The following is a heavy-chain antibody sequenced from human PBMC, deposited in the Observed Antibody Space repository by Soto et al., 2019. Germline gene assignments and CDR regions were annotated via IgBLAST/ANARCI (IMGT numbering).Heavy chain of an antibody. V-gene: IGHV1-2*04. D-gene: IGHD5-18*01. CDR3: ARSTDTDMSLYAFDI. Sequence: ASVKVSCKASGYTFTGYYMHWVRQAPGQGLEWMGWINPNSGGTNYAQKFQGWVTMTRDTSISTAYMELSRLRSDDTAVYYCARSTDTDMSLYAFDICGQGTMVTVSS. J-gene: IGHJ3*02. CDR2: INPNSGGT. CDR1: GYTFTGYY.